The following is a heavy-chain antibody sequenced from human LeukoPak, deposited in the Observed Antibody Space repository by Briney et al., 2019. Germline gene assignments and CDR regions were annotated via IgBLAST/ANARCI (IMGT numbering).Heavy chain of an antibody. Sequence: SVKVSCKASGGTFSSYAISWLRQAPGQGLEWRGGIIPIFGTANYAQKFQGRITITADESTSTAYMELSSLRSEDTAVYYCARDLGTRYCSGGSCYYYYMDVWGKGTTVTVSS. CDR3: ARDLGTRYCSGGSCYYYYMDV. CDR1: GGTFSSYA. V-gene: IGHV1-69*01. CDR2: IIPIFGTA. D-gene: IGHD2-15*01. J-gene: IGHJ6*03.